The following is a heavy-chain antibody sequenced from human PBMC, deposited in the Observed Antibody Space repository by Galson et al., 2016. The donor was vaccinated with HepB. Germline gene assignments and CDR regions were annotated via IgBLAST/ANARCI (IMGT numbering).Heavy chain of an antibody. CDR3: ARQPLHSYGRSYLDL. CDR2: IYPGDSDA. V-gene: IGHV5-51*01. D-gene: IGHD5-18*01. CDR1: GYSFARFW. J-gene: IGHJ4*02. Sequence: QSGAEVKKPGESLRISCEASGYSFARFWIGWVRQLPGKGLEWMGIIYPGDSDARYSPSLQGQVTISDDKSINTAYLQWISLKASDTAMYHCARQPLHSYGRSYLDLWGQGTLVTASS.